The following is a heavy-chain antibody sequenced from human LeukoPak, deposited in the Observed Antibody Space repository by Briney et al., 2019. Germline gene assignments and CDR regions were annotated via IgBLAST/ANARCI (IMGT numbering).Heavy chain of an antibody. V-gene: IGHV4-39*07. J-gene: IGHJ4*02. CDR2: IYYSGST. CDR3: ARDPLIDY. Sequence: SETLSLTCTVSGGSISSSSYYWGWIRQPPGKGLEWIGSIYYSGSTYYNPSLKSRVTISVDTSKNQFSLKLSSVTAADTAVYYCARDPLIDYWGQGTLVTVSS. CDR1: GGSISSSSYY. D-gene: IGHD3-16*01.